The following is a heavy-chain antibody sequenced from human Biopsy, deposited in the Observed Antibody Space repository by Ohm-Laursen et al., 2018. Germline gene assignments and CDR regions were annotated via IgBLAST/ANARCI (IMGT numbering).Heavy chain of an antibody. Sequence: GTLSLTCTVSGDSINSSYWSWIRQPPGKGLEWIGFISNSGNTNYNPSLKSRVTISVDTSKNQISLKLGSVTVANTAVFYCARRGSGGRSFDYWGQGSLVTVSS. CDR2: ISNSGNT. D-gene: IGHD2-15*01. J-gene: IGHJ4*02. CDR1: GDSINSSY. CDR3: ARRGSGGRSFDY. V-gene: IGHV4-59*08.